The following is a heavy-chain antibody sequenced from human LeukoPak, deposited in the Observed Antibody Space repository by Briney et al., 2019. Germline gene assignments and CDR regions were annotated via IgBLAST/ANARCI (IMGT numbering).Heavy chain of an antibody. D-gene: IGHD3-22*01. CDR1: GYTFTSYY. CDR2: ISAYNGNT. Sequence: GASVKVSCKASGYTFTSYYMHWVRQAPGQGLEWMGWISAYNGNTNYAQKLQGRVTMTTDTSTSTAYMELRSLRSDDTAVYYCARDRPGGIRISRHYYDSSGYYYYWGQGTLVTVSS. J-gene: IGHJ4*02. V-gene: IGHV1-18*04. CDR3: ARDRPGGIRISRHYYDSSGYYYY.